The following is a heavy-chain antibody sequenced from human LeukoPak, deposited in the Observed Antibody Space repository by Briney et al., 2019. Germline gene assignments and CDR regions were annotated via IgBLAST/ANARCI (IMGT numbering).Heavy chain of an antibody. V-gene: IGHV4-34*01. J-gene: IGHJ4*02. CDR2: INHSGST. CDR1: GGSFSGYY. CDR3: ARAYAYYYDSSGYLGY. D-gene: IGHD3-22*01. Sequence: SETLSLTCAVYGGSFSGYYWSWIRQPPGKGLEWIGEINHSGSTNYNPSLKSRVTISVDKSKNQFSLKLSSVTAADTAVYYCARAYAYYYDSSGYLGYWGQGTLVTVSS.